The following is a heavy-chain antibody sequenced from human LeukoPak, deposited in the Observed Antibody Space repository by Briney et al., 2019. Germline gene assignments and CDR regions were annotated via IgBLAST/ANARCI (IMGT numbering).Heavy chain of an antibody. V-gene: IGHV4-59*01. Sequence: PSETLSLTCTVSGASISSYYWSWIRQPPGKGLEWIGYIYYSGSTNYNPSLKSRVTISVDTSKNQFSLKLSSVTAADTAVYYCARSIRLGGFDYWGQGTLVTVPS. CDR3: ARSIRLGGFDY. D-gene: IGHD3-16*01. J-gene: IGHJ4*02. CDR1: GASISSYY. CDR2: IYYSGST.